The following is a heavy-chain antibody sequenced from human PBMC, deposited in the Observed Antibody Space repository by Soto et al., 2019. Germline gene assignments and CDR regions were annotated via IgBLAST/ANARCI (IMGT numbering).Heavy chain of an antibody. J-gene: IGHJ4*02. V-gene: IGHV3-15*01. D-gene: IGHD2-2*02. Sequence: EVQLVESGGGLVKPGGSLRLSCAASGFTFSNAWMNWVRQAPGKGLEWVGRIKSKSDDGTRDYAAPVKGRFTISRDDSKNMLFLQMNNLKTEDTAVYYCSTDLWHYQLPYSLDYWGQGTLVTVSS. CDR3: STDLWHYQLPYSLDY. CDR2: IKSKSDDGTR. CDR1: GFTFSNAW.